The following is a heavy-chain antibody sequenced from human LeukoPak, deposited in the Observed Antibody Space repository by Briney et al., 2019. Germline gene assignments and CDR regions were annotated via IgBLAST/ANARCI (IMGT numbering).Heavy chain of an antibody. J-gene: IGHJ6*02. CDR2: ISYDGRNK. D-gene: IGHD4-11*01. Sequence: PGGSLRLSCAASGFTFSSYGMHWVRQAPGKGLEWVAVISYDGRNKYYADSVKGRFTISRDNSKNTLYLQMNSLRAEDTAVYYCAKAYYGNYEDYYYYYGMDVWGQGTTVTVSS. V-gene: IGHV3-30*18. CDR3: AKAYYGNYEDYYYYYGMDV. CDR1: GFTFSSYG.